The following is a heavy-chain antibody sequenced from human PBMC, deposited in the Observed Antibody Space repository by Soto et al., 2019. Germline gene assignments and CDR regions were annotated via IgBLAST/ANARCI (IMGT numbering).Heavy chain of an antibody. D-gene: IGHD3-16*01. J-gene: IGHJ5*02. V-gene: IGHV4-59*01. CDR3: ASGGNWFDP. Sequence: PSETLSLTCTVSGGSISTYYWSWIRQPPGGTLEWIGYMYYNGNINYNPSLKSRVTISIDTSKNQFSLTLKSVSAADTAVYYCASGGNWFDPWGQGVLVTVSS. CDR2: MYYNGNI. CDR1: GGSISTYY.